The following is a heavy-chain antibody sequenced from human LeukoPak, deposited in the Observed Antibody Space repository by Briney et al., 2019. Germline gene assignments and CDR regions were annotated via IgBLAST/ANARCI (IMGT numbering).Heavy chain of an antibody. Sequence: PSETLSLTCTVSVGSISSYYWSWIRQPPGKGREWIGYIYYSGSTNYNPSLKSRVTISVDTSKNQFSLKLSSVTAADTAVYYCARRAYDSSGYPDGAFDIWGQGTMVTVSS. V-gene: IGHV4-59*08. CDR1: VGSISSYY. J-gene: IGHJ3*02. CDR3: ARRAYDSSGYPDGAFDI. CDR2: IYYSGST. D-gene: IGHD3-22*01.